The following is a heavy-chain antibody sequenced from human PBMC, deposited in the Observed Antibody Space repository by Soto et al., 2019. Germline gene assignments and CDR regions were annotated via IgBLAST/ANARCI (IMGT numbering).Heavy chain of an antibody. CDR3: ARRGGRDGYGMDV. D-gene: IGHD2-15*01. J-gene: IGHJ6*02. Sequence: GGSLRLSCAASGFTFSSYAMSWVRQAPGKGLEWVSSISTGGGNTYYADSVKGRFTISRDNSKNTLYLQMNSLRAEDTALYYCARRGGRDGYGMDVWGQGTTVTVSS. V-gene: IGHV3-23*01. CDR1: GFTFSSYA. CDR2: ISTGGGNT.